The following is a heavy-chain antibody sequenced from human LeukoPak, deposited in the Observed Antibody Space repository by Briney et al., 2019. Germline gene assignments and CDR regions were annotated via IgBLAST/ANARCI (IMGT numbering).Heavy chain of an antibody. Sequence: GGSLRLSCAASGFSFSDSYMTWVRQAPGKGLEWLSYISGNSGDINYADSVKGRFTISRDNAKNSLYLQMNSLRAEDTAVYYCAELGITMIGGVWGKGTTVTISS. CDR2: ISGNSGDI. CDR1: GFSFSDSY. D-gene: IGHD3-10*02. J-gene: IGHJ6*04. CDR3: AELGITMIGGV. V-gene: IGHV3-11*06.